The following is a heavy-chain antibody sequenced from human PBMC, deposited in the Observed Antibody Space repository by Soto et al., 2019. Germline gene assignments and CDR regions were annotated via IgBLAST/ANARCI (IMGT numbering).Heavy chain of an antibody. CDR1: GHTLTDLS. Sequence: GASVKVSCKVSGHTLTDLSIHWVRQAPGKGLEWMGGYNPEEDETICALKFQGRVTMTEDTSTETAYMELNSLTSQDTALYYCASAKEGGDFFDTVAIDCWGQGTLVTVSS. D-gene: IGHD2-21*01. CDR2: YNPEEDET. CDR3: ASAKEGGDFFDTVAIDC. J-gene: IGHJ4*02. V-gene: IGHV1-24*01.